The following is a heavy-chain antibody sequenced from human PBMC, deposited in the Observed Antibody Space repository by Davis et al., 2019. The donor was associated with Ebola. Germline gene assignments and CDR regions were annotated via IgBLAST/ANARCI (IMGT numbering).Heavy chain of an antibody. CDR2: VDHSGRT. V-gene: IGHV4-34*01. Sequence: GSLRLSCAASGFTFSSYEMNWVRQPPGKGLEWIGEVDHSGRTNYNPSFRSRVIVSEDASKNQVSLKLTSVTAADTAVYYCAKDSSSWYKGFDPWGQGTLVTVSS. CDR3: AKDSSSWYKGFDP. D-gene: IGHD6-13*01. J-gene: IGHJ5*02. CDR1: GFTFSSYE.